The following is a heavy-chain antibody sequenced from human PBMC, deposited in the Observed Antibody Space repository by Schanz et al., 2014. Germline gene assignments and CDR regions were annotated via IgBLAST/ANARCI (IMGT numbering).Heavy chain of an antibody. CDR1: GFSFGTYA. CDR3: ARNRGSGGQNWYFDL. CDR2: IKSDGSST. J-gene: IGHJ2*01. V-gene: IGHV3-23*01. Sequence: EVHLLESGGGLVQPGGSLRLSCAASGFSFGTYAMSWVRQAPGKGLLWVSRIKSDGSSTSYADSVKGRFTISRDNSKNTLYLQMNSLRADDTAVYYCARNRGSGGQNWYFDLWGRGTLVTVSS. D-gene: IGHD1-26*01.